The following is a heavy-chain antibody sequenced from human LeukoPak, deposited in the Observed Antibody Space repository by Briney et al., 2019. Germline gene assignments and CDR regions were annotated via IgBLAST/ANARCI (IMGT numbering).Heavy chain of an antibody. V-gene: IGHV3-23*01. Sequence: GGSLRLSCAASGFTFSSYDMSWVRQAPGKGLEWVSAVTASGHRTYYTESVKGGFTISRDNSKNTLHLQMNSLRAEDTALYYCAKVGSTDYWGQGTLVTVSS. CDR1: GFTFSSYD. D-gene: IGHD1-26*01. CDR3: AKVGSTDY. J-gene: IGHJ4*02. CDR2: VTASGHRT.